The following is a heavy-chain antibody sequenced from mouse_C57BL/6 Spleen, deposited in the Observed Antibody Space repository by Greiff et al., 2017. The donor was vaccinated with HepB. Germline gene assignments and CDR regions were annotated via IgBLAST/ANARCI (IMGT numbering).Heavy chain of an antibody. CDR1: GFSFNTYA. CDR2: IRSKSNNYAT. J-gene: IGHJ4*01. Sequence: EVKLMESGGGLLQPKGSLKLSCAASGFSFNTYAMTWVSQAPGKGLEWVARIRSKSNNYATYYADSVKDRFTISRDDSESMLYLQMNNLKTEDTAMYYCVRHGYYAMDYWGQGTSVTVSS. CDR3: VRHGYYAMDY. V-gene: IGHV10-1*01.